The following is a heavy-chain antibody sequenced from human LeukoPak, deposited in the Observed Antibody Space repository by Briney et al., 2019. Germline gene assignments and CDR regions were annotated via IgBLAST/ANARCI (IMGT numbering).Heavy chain of an antibody. Sequence: PSETLSLTCTVSGGSVNSGNYLWPWLRQPPGRGLEWIGYISDSGDINYSPSFKSRVPISVDTSKNQFSLKLSSVTAPDTAVYYCARYLRFLELDSWGQGTLVTVSS. J-gene: IGHJ4*02. CDR1: GGSVNSGNYL. CDR3: ARYLRFLELDS. V-gene: IGHV4-61*01. CDR2: ISDSGDI. D-gene: IGHD3-3*01.